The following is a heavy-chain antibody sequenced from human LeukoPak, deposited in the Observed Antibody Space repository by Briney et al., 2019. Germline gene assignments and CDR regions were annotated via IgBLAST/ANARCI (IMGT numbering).Heavy chain of an antibody. J-gene: IGHJ3*02. CDR3: TTVLFYDILTGYSEDAFDI. Sequence: TGGSLRLSCAASGFTFSNAWMSWVRQAPGKGLEWVGRIKSKTDGGTTDYAAPVKGRFTISRDDSKNTLYLQMNSLKTEDTAVYYCTTVLFYDILTGYSEDAFDIWGQGTMVTVSS. D-gene: IGHD3-9*01. CDR1: GFTFSNAW. CDR2: IKSKTDGGTT. V-gene: IGHV3-15*01.